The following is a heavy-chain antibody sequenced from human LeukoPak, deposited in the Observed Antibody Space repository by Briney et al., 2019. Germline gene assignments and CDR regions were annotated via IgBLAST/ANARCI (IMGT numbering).Heavy chain of an antibody. CDR2: IYYSGST. CDR1: GGSISSYY. D-gene: IGHD6-13*01. CDR3: ARDPYSSSYYRAFDI. V-gene: IGHV4-59*01. J-gene: IGHJ3*02. Sequence: NPSETLSLTCIVSGGSISSYYWSWIRQPPGKGLEWIGYIYYSGSTNYNPSLKSRVTISVDTSKNQFSLKLSSVTAADTAVYYCARDPYSSSYYRAFDIWGQGTMVTVSS.